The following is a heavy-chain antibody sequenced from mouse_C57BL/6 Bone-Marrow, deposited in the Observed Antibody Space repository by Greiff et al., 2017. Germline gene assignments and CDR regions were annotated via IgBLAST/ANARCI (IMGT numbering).Heavy chain of an antibody. CDR2: IYPGGGYT. CDR3: ARYDSYGYFDV. CDR1: GYTFTNYW. Sequence: QVQLQQSGAELVRPGTSVTMSCKASGYTFTNYWIGWAKQRPGHGLEWIGDIYPGGGYTNYNEKFKGKATLTADKSSSTAYMQFSSRTSEDSALYYCARYDSYGYFDVWGTGTTVTVSS. D-gene: IGHD2-4*01. J-gene: IGHJ1*03. V-gene: IGHV1-63*01.